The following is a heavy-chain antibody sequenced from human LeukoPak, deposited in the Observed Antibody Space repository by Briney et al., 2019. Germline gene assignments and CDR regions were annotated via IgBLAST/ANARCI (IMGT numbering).Heavy chain of an antibody. CDR3: ARDRPGYSSGFDY. V-gene: IGHV4-59*01. Sequence: SETLSLTCTVPGGSISSYYWSWIRQPPGKGLEWIGYIYYSGSTNYNPSLKSRVTISVDTSKNQFSLKLSSVTAADTAVYYCARDRPGYSSGFDYWGQGTLVTVSS. J-gene: IGHJ4*02. CDR2: IYYSGST. CDR1: GGSISSYY. D-gene: IGHD6-25*01.